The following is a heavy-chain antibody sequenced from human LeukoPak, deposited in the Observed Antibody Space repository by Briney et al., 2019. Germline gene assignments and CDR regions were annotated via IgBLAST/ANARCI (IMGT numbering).Heavy chain of an antibody. CDR2: THYSGST. J-gene: IGHJ4*02. CDR3: ARAEVLPDFFDSSGGFDY. CDR1: GASISSYY. D-gene: IGHD3-22*01. V-gene: IGHV4-59*01. Sequence: PQALSLTCTVSGASISSYYWSWIRQPPGKGLEWIGSTHYSGSTNYNPSLKSRVTISVDTSKNQFSLKLSSVTAADTAVYYCARAEVLPDFFDSSGGFDYWGQGTLVTVSS.